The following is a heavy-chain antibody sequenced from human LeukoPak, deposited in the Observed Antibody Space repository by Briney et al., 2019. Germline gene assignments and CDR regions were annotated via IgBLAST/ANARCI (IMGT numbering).Heavy chain of an antibody. J-gene: IGHJ2*01. Sequence: GGSLRLSCTGSGFMFNAYWMTWVRKAPGMGLEWVGNIRQDGGEIFYADSVRGRFTISRDNAKNSLYLHLNSLRAEDTAVYYCARTKTEWSLDLWGRGTLVTVSS. V-gene: IGHV3-7*01. CDR2: IRQDGGEI. CDR3: ARTKTEWSLDL. CDR1: GFMFNAYW. D-gene: IGHD3-3*01.